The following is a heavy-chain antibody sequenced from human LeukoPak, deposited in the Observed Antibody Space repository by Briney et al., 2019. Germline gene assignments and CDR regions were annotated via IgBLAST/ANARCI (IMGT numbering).Heavy chain of an antibody. CDR1: GFTFSTYA. CDR2: ISASGGST. Sequence: PGGSLGLSCAASGFTFSTYAMSWVRQAPGKGLEWVSSISASGGSTYYVGSVKGRFTIFRDKSQNTLYLQMKSLRDEDTAVYYCAKDRGVLAGTEKAAYGLDVWGKGTTVTVSS. J-gene: IGHJ6*04. D-gene: IGHD2-2*01. CDR3: AKDRGVLAGTEKAAYGLDV. V-gene: IGHV3-23*01.